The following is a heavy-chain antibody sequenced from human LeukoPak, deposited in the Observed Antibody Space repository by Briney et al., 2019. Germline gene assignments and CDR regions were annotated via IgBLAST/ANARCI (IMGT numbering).Heavy chain of an antibody. CDR2: VYASGST. D-gene: IGHD3-16*01. Sequence: PSETLSLTCTVSGGSISNYYWNWLRQPAGKGLEWVGRVYASGSTRYNPSFNSRVTMSAETSKNQVSLKMTSVTAADTAVYFCARDQSGFGGHNNDAFDIWGQGTMVTVSS. CDR3: ARDQSGFGGHNNDAFDI. V-gene: IGHV4-4*07. CDR1: GGSISNYY. J-gene: IGHJ3*02.